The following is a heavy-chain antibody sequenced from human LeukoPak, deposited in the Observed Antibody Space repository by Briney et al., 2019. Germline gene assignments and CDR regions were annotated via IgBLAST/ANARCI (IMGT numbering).Heavy chain of an antibody. CDR3: AREGRDGYNFYWYFDL. V-gene: IGHV3-21*01. CDR2: ISTSSTYI. D-gene: IGHD5-24*01. Sequence: GGSLRLSCAASGFTLSDYSVHWVRQAPGKGLEWVSSISTSSTYIYYADSVKGRFTISRDNAKKSLSLQMNSLRAEDTAVYYCAREGRDGYNFYWYFDLWGRGTLVTVSS. J-gene: IGHJ2*01. CDR1: GFTLSDYS.